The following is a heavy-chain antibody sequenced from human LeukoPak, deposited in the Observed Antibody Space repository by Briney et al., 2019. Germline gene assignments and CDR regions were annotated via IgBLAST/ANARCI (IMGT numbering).Heavy chain of an antibody. CDR2: IIPIFGTA. CDR1: GGTFSSYA. Sequence: ASVKVSCKASGGTFSSYAISWVRQAPGQGLEWMGGIIPIFGTANYAQEFQGRVTITADESTSTAYMELSGLRSEDTAVYYCARDRGWAGYTYGFYYWGQGTLVTVSS. J-gene: IGHJ4*02. D-gene: IGHD5-18*01. V-gene: IGHV1-69*13. CDR3: ARDRGWAGYTYGFYY.